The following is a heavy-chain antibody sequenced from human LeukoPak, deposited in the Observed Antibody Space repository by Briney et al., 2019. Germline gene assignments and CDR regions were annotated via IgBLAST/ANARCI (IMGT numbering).Heavy chain of an antibody. J-gene: IGHJ6*02. Sequence: GASVKVSCKASGYTFTSYGISWVRQAPGQGLEWMGWISAYNGYTSYAQNFQGRVTMTTDASTSTAYVELRSLRSDDTAVYYCVREVTMVRGVITFYHYNGMDVWGQGTAVTVSS. CDR3: VREVTMVRGVITFYHYNGMDV. V-gene: IGHV1-18*01. CDR1: GYTFTSYG. D-gene: IGHD3-10*01. CDR2: ISAYNGYT.